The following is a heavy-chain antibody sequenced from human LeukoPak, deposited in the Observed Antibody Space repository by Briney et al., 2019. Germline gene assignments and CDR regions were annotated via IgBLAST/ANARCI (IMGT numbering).Heavy chain of an antibody. Sequence: ASVKVSCKASGYTFTSYAMHWVRQAPGQRLEWMGWINAGNGNTKYSQKFQGRVTITRDTSASTAYMELSSLRSEDTAVYYCATSGVYSGYDFDYWGQGTLVTVSS. CDR1: GYTFTSYA. J-gene: IGHJ4*02. CDR2: INAGNGNT. CDR3: ATSGVYSGYDFDY. D-gene: IGHD5-12*01. V-gene: IGHV1-3*01.